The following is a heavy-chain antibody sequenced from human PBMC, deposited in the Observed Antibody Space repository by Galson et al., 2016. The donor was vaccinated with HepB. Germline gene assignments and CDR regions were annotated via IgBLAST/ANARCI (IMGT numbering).Heavy chain of an antibody. D-gene: IGHD5-12*01. CDR1: GGSISSYY. CDR2: IYYSGST. Sequence: SETLSLTCTVSGGSISSYYWSWIRQPPGKGLEWIGYIYYSGSTNYNPSLKSRATISVDTSKNQFSLKLSSVTAADTAVYYCARVVNVYIVATIFTGIGYYFDYWGQGTLVTVSS. J-gene: IGHJ4*02. CDR3: ARVVNVYIVATIFTGIGYYFDY. V-gene: IGHV4-59*01.